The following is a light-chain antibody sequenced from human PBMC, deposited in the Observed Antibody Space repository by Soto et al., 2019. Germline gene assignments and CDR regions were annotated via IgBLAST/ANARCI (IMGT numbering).Light chain of an antibody. CDR3: QHHYGTPLT. V-gene: IGKV1-39*01. J-gene: IGKJ4*01. Sequence: EIPMTQSPSSLSASVGDTVTITCRASQNISNYLNWYQQKPGKAPKLLIYAASSLQSGVPSRFSGSGSGADFTLTISSLQAEDFATYYCQHHYGTPLTFGGGAKVDIK. CDR2: AAS. CDR1: QNISNY.